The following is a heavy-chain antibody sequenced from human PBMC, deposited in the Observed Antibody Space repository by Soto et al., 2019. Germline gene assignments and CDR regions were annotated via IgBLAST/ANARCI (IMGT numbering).Heavy chain of an antibody. CDR1: GDSITNDRW. V-gene: IGHV4-4*02. J-gene: IGHJ4*02. CDR3: TANGYYSLDY. D-gene: IGHD5-12*01. Sequence: QVQLQESGPGLVKPSGTLSLTCSVSGDSITNDRWWSWVRQSPGKGLEWIGEIYHSGRTNYNTSLKSRVIISVDKSKNNFSLTLSSVTDADTAVYYCTANGYYSLDYWGQGSLVTVSS. CDR2: IYHSGRT.